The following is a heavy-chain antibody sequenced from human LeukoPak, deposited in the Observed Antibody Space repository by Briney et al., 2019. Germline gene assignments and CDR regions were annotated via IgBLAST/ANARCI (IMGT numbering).Heavy chain of an antibody. D-gene: IGHD4-17*01. J-gene: IGHJ5*02. CDR3: ASYTGGTVTTYGWFDP. V-gene: IGHV3-30-3*01. CDR1: GFTFSSYA. Sequence: PGRSLRLSCAASGFTFSSYAMHWVRQAPGKGLESVAVISYDGSNKYYADSVKGRFTISRDNSKNTLYLQMNSLRAEDTAVYYCASYTGGTVTTYGWFDPWGQGTLVTVSS. CDR2: ISYDGSNK.